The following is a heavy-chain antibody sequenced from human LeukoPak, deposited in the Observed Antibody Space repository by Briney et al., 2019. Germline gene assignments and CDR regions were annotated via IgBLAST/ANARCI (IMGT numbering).Heavy chain of an antibody. CDR2: INPSGGST. V-gene: IGHV1-46*01. CDR3: ARSAVIIGGVDY. CDR1: GYTFTSYY. J-gene: IGHJ4*02. Sequence: ASVKVSCKASGYTFTSYYMHWVRQAPGQGLEWMGIINPSGGSTSYAQKFQGRVTMTRGMSTSTVYMELSSLRSEDTAVYYCARSAVIIGGVDYWGQGTLVTVSS. D-gene: IGHD3-10*01.